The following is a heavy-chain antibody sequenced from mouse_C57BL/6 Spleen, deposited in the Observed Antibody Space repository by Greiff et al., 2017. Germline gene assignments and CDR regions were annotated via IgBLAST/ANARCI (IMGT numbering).Heavy chain of an antibody. Sequence: EVKLMESGGGLVQSGRSLRLSCATSGFTFSDFYMEWVRQAPGKGLEWIAASRNKANDYTTEYSASVKGRFIVSRDTSQSILYLQMNALRAEDTAIYYCARDADDYDYDGAMDYWGQGTSVTVSS. V-gene: IGHV7-1*01. CDR3: ARDADDYDYDGAMDY. CDR2: SRNKANDYTT. CDR1: GFTFSDFY. D-gene: IGHD2-4*01. J-gene: IGHJ4*01.